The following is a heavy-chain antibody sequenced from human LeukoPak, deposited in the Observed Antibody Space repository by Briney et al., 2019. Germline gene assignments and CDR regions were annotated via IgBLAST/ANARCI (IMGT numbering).Heavy chain of an antibody. D-gene: IGHD2-21*02. V-gene: IGHV1-8*01. Sequence: ASVKGSCKASGYTFTSYDINWVRQATGQGLEWMGWMNPNSGNTGYAQKFQGRVTMTRNTSISTAYMELSSLRSEDTAVYYCVRGPQRLRGLFDYWGQGTLVTVSS. CDR1: GYTFTSYD. J-gene: IGHJ4*02. CDR2: MNPNSGNT. CDR3: VRGPQRLRGLFDY.